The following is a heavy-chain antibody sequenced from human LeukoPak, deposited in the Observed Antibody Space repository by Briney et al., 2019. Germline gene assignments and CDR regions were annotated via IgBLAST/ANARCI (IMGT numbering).Heavy chain of an antibody. J-gene: IGHJ5*02. CDR2: INHSGST. CDR3: ARGFGSGSLLA. CDR1: GGSFSGYY. D-gene: IGHD3-10*01. Sequence: SETLSLTCAVYGGSFSGYYWSWIRQPPGKGLEWIGEINHSGSTNYNPSLKSRVTISVDTSKNQFSLKLSSVTAADTAVYYCARGFGSGSLLAWGQGTLVTVSS. V-gene: IGHV4-34*01.